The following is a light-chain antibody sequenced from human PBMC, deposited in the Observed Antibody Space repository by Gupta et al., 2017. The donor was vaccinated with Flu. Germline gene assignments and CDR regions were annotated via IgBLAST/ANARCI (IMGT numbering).Light chain of an antibody. J-gene: IGKJ2*01. CDR1: QSLLYSNGHTY. CDR2: SAS. V-gene: IGKV2-28*01. Sequence: DVVMTQSPLSLPVTPGEPASISCRSSQSLLYSNGHTYLDWFLQKPGQSPQLLIYSASHRASGVPDRFTGSGSGTDFTLKISRVEAEDIGVYYCRQALQTPYTFGQGTKLEIK. CDR3: RQALQTPYT.